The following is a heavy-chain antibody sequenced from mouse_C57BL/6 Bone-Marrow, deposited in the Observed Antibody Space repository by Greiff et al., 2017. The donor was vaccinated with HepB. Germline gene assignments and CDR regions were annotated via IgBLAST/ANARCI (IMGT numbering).Heavy chain of an antibody. V-gene: IGHV5-2*01. CDR3: ARDGYDGRDFDY. J-gene: IGHJ2*01. Sequence: EVQVVESGGGLVQPGESLKLSCESNEYEFPSHDMSWVRKTPEKRLELVAAINSDGGSTYYPDTMERRVIISRDSTKTTLYLQMSRLRSEDTDLYYCARDGYDGRDFDYWGQGTTLTVSS. CDR2: INSDGGST. D-gene: IGHD2-2*01. CDR1: EYEFPSHD.